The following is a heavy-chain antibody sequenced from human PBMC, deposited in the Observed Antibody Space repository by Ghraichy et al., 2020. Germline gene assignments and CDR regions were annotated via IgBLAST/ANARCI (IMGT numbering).Heavy chain of an antibody. D-gene: IGHD5/OR15-5a*01. CDR3: ARISTTDFNFDY. V-gene: IGHV4-31*03. J-gene: IGHJ4*02. CDR2: IYYSGST. CDR1: GGSISSGGYY. Sequence: TLSLTCTVSGGSISSGGYYWSWIRQHPGKGLEWIGYIYYSGSTYYNPSLKSRVTISVDTSKNQFSLKLSSVTAADTAVYYCARISTTDFNFDYWGQGTLVTVSS.